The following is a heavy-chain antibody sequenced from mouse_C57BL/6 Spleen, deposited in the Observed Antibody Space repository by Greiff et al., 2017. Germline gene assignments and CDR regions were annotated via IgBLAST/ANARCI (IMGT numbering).Heavy chain of an antibody. Sequence: DVMLVESGGDLVKPGGSLKLSCAASGFTFSSYGMSWVRQTPDKRLEWVATISSGGSYTYYPDSVKGRFTISRDNAKNTLYLQMSSLKSEDTAMYYCARRELTGTRGYAMDYWGQGTSVTVSS. CDR3: ARRELTGTRGYAMDY. CDR1: GFTFSSYG. CDR2: ISSGGSYT. D-gene: IGHD4-1*01. V-gene: IGHV5-6*02. J-gene: IGHJ4*01.